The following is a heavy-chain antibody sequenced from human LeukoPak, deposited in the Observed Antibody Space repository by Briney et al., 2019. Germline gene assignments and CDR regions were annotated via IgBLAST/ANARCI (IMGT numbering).Heavy chain of an antibody. D-gene: IGHD3-16*02. Sequence: GGSLRLSCAASGFTFSSYSMNWVRQAPGKGLDWVSSIGISSSYIYYADSVTGRFTISRDNAKNSLYLQMNSLRAEDTAVYYCARDLMITFGGVIGNDAFDIWGQGTMVTVSS. J-gene: IGHJ3*02. CDR3: ARDLMITFGGVIGNDAFDI. CDR2: IGISSSYI. CDR1: GFTFSSYS. V-gene: IGHV3-21*01.